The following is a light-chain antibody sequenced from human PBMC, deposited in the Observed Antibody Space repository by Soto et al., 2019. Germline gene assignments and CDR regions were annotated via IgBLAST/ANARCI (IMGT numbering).Light chain of an antibody. Sequence: EIVLTQSPATLSLSPGERATLSCRASQSISTYLAWYQQRPGQAPRLLIHDASKRATGIPARFSGSGSGTACSLTISSLEPEDFAFYYCQQRSDWPPLFTFGPGTKLDVK. V-gene: IGKV3-11*01. J-gene: IGKJ3*01. CDR2: DAS. CDR1: QSISTY. CDR3: QQRSDWPPLFT.